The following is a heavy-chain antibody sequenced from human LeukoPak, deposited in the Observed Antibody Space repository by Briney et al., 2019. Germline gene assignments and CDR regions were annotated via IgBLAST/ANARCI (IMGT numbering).Heavy chain of an antibody. Sequence: GGSLRHSCVASGFEFSTFGIHWVRQAPGKGLEWVAAIRHDGSNQVYADSVKGRFTIYRDNSRNTLLLQMSSLRGQDTSVYYCANEGSRSWFDDYYYIDVWGKGTTVTVSS. D-gene: IGHD6-13*01. CDR1: GFEFSTFG. V-gene: IGHV3-30*02. CDR3: ANEGSRSWFDDYYYIDV. J-gene: IGHJ6*03. CDR2: IRHDGSNQ.